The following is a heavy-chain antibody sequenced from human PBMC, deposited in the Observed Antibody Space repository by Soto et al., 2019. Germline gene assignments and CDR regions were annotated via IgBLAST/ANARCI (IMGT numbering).Heavy chain of an antibody. V-gene: IGHV3-23*01. D-gene: IGHD5-12*01. CDR2: IAGVGGRT. CDR1: GFTFSSAA. CDR3: AKDRDVDVVATTPFIS. J-gene: IGHJ4*02. Sequence: VQLLESGGGLVQPGGSLRLSCSASGFTFSSAAMSWVRQAPGKGLEWVSAIAGVGGRTYYADSVKGRFTISRDNYKNTLYLQLNSLRDEDTATYYCAKDRDVDVVATTPFISWGQGALVTVSS.